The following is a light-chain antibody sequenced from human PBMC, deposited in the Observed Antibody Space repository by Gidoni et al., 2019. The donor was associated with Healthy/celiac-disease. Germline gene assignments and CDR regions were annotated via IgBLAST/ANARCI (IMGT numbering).Light chain of an antibody. CDR2: DDS. CDR1: NIGSKS. V-gene: IGLV3-21*02. J-gene: IGLJ2*01. Sequence: SYVLTQPPSVSVDPGQTARITCGGNNIGSKSVHWSQQKPGQAPVLVVYDDSDRPSGIPGRFSGSNSGNTATLTISRVEAGDEADYYCQVWDSSSDPHVVFGGGTKLTVL. CDR3: QVWDSSSDPHVV.